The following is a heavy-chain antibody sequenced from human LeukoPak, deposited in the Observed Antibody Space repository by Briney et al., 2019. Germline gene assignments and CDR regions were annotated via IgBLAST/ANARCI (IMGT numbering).Heavy chain of an antibody. CDR1: GFTISDYY. CDR3: AKDGVPSRWFGRNYFDY. CDR2: ISSSGSTI. J-gene: IGHJ4*02. V-gene: IGHV3-11*04. D-gene: IGHD3-10*01. Sequence: GGSLRLSCAASGFTISDYYMSWIRQAPGKGLEWVSYISSSGSTINYAESVKGRFTISRDTAKNSLYLKMNNLRAEDTAVYYCAKDGVPSRWFGRNYFDYWGQGTLVTVSS.